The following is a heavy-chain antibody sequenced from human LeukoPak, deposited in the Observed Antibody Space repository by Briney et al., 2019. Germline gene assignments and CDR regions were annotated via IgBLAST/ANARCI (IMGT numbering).Heavy chain of an antibody. CDR1: GFTFSNYV. CDR3: AKASTGGIAARWAFDY. CDR2: ISYDGSNK. Sequence: PGGSLRLSCAASGFTFSNYVMHWVRQAPGKGLEWVAVISYDGSNKYYADSVKGRFTISRDNSKNTLYLQMNSLRAEDTAVYYCAKASTGGIAARWAFDYWDQGTLVTVSS. J-gene: IGHJ4*02. V-gene: IGHV3-30*04. D-gene: IGHD6-6*01.